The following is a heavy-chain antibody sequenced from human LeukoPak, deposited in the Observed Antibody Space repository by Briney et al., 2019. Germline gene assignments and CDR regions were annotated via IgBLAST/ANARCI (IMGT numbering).Heavy chain of an antibody. D-gene: IGHD5-12*01. J-gene: IGHJ6*03. CDR1: GYSISSGYF. CDR3: ARPSGYAGYYYYYMDV. V-gene: IGHV4-38-2*02. Sequence: KASVTLSLTCTGSGYSISSGYFWGWIRQPPGEGLEWIGICYHSGITYYNPSLRSRVTISVDTSKNHFSLKLRSVTAAATAVYYCARPSGYAGYYYYYMDVWGKGATVTISS. CDR2: CYHSGIT.